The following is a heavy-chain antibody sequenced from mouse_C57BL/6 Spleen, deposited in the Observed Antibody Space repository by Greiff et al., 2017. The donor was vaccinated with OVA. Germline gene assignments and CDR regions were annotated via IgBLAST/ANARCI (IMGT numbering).Heavy chain of an antibody. CDR3: TRGWLGDYAMDY. J-gene: IGHJ4*01. D-gene: IGHD2-3*01. V-gene: IGHV5-9-1*02. CDR2: ISSGGDYI. CDR1: GFTSSSYA. Sequence: EVKVVESGEGLVKPGGSLKLSCAASGFTSSSYAMSWVRQTPEKRLEWVAYISSGGDYIYYADTVKGRFTISRDNARNTLYLQMSSLKSEDTAMYYCTRGWLGDYAMDYWGQGTSVTVSS.